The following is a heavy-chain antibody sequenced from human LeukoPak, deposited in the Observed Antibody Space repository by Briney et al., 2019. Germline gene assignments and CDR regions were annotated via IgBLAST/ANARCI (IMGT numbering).Heavy chain of an antibody. CDR3: AKDYCSGGTCYSFDF. D-gene: IGHD2-15*01. CDR1: GFTFSRYG. J-gene: IGHJ4*02. Sequence: PGGSLRLSCAASGFTFSRYGMNWVRQAPDKGLEWVAATSYDGTFKYYADSVKGRFSISRDNSKNMVYVQMNSLRAEDTAVYYCAKDYCSGGTCYSFDFWGQGTLVTVSS. V-gene: IGHV3-30*18. CDR2: TSYDGTFK.